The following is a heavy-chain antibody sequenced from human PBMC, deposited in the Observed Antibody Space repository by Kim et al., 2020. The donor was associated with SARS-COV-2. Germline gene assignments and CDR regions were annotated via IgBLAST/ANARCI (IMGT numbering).Heavy chain of an antibody. V-gene: IGHV3-43*02. Sequence: GGSLRLSCAASGFTFDDYAMEWVRQAPGKGLEWVSLISADGSSTYYANSVKGRFIISRDNSKNSLYLQMNSLRTEDAAFYYCVKESRRSSSWSSYYGLDVWGQGTTVIVSS. CDR3: VKESRRSSSWSSYYGLDV. CDR1: GFTFDDYA. D-gene: IGHD6-13*01. CDR2: ISADGSST. J-gene: IGHJ6*02.